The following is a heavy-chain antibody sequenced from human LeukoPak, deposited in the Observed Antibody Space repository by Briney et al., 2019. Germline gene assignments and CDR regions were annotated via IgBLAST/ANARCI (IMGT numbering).Heavy chain of an antibody. Sequence: SETLSLTCTVSGDSISSFYWSWIRQPPGKGLEWIGFVYYSGITNYNPSLKSRVTLSVDTSKNQFSLRLSSVSAVDTAVYYCAREQAAPGSYYYYGMDVWGQGTTVTVSS. CDR1: GDSISSFY. J-gene: IGHJ6*02. CDR3: AREQAAPGSYYYYGMDV. D-gene: IGHD6-13*01. CDR2: VYYSGIT. V-gene: IGHV4-59*01.